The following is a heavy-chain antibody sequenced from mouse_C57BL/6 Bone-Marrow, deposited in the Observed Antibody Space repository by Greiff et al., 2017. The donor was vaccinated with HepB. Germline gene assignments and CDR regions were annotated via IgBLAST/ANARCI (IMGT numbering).Heavy chain of an antibody. CDR1: GFTFSDAW. D-gene: IGHD2-4*01. J-gene: IGHJ2*01. Sequence: EVQVVESGGGLVQPGGSMKLSCAASGFTFSDAWMDWVRQSPEKGLEWVAEIRNKANNHATYYAESVKGRFTISRDDSKSSVYLQMNSLRAEDTGIYYCTRYDYDGFDYWGQGTTLTVSS. CDR3: TRYDYDGFDY. CDR2: IRNKANNHAT. V-gene: IGHV6-6*01.